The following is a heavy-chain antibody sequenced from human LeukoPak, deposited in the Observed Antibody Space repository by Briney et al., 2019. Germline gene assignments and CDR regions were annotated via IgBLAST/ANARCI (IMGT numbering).Heavy chain of an antibody. CDR2: IYTSGST. CDR1: GGSISSYY. J-gene: IGHJ6*02. V-gene: IGHV4-4*07. D-gene: IGHD4-17*01. CDR3: ARGSVTTGGSYYYGMDV. Sequence: SETLSLTCTVSGGSISSYYWSWIRQPAGKGLEWIGRIYTSGSTNYNPSLKSRVTMSVDTSKNQFSLKLSSVTAADTAVYYCARGSVTTGGSYYYGMDVWGQGTTVTVSS.